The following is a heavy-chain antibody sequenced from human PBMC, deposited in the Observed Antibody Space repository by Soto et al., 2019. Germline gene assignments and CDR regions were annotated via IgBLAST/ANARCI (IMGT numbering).Heavy chain of an antibody. CDR1: GFTFSSYW. CDR2: IKQDGSEK. V-gene: IGHV3-7*01. Sequence: PGGSLRLSCAASGFTFSSYWMSWVRQAPGKGLEWVANIKQDGSEKYYVDSVKGRFTISRDNAKNSLYLQMNSLRAEDTAVYYCARYWYDKYYYYYMDVWGKGTTVTVSS. D-gene: IGHD1-1*01. J-gene: IGHJ6*03. CDR3: ARYWYDKYYYYYMDV.